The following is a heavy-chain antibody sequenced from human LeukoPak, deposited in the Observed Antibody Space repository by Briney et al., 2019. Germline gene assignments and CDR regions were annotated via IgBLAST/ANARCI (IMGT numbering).Heavy chain of an antibody. Sequence: GGSLRLSCAASGFTFSGSAMHWVRQASGKGLEWVGRIRSKANSYATAYAASVKGRFTISRDDSKNTAYLQMNSLRAEDTAVYYCASSSINEEGYWGQGTLVTVSS. CDR3: ASSSINEEGY. CDR1: GFTFSGSA. CDR2: IRSKANSYAT. V-gene: IGHV3-73*01. D-gene: IGHD1-1*01. J-gene: IGHJ4*02.